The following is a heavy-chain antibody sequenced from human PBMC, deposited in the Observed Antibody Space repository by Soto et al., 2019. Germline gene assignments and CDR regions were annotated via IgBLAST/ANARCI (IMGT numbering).Heavy chain of an antibody. CDR1: GGSINSSSYY. CDR3: ATQEVGGSYVYTFDP. Sequence: SETMSLTCTVSGGSINSSSYYWGWIRQPPGKGLEWIGSIYYSGSTYYNPSLRSRVTISVDTSKNQFSLKLSSVTAADTAVYYCATQEVGGSYVYTFDPWGQGLLVTVSS. CDR2: IYYSGST. J-gene: IGHJ5*02. D-gene: IGHD1-26*01. V-gene: IGHV4-39*01.